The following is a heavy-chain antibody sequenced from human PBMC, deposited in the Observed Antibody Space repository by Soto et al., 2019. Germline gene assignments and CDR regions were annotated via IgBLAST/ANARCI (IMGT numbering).Heavy chain of an antibody. CDR3: VKALGYGGNACFDY. V-gene: IGHV3-64D*06. J-gene: IGHJ4*02. Sequence: PGGSLRLSCSASGFTFSSYAMHWVRQAPGKGLEYVSAISSNGGSTYYADSVKGRFTISRDNSKNTLYLQMSSLRAEDTAVYYCVKALGYGGNACFDYWGQGTLVTVSS. CDR1: GFTFSSYA. CDR2: ISSNGGST. D-gene: IGHD4-17*01.